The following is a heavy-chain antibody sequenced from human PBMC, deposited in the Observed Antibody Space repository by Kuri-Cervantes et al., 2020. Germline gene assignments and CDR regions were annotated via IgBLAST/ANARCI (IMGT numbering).Heavy chain of an antibody. CDR2: IWYDGSNE. CDR1: GFTFRSYA. CDR3: AKTRITAAGLLDY. V-gene: IGHV3-30*02. Sequence: GGSLRLSCAASGFTFRSYAMHWVRQAPGKGLEWVAVIWYDGSNEYYAGSVKGRFTISRDNSKNTLFLQMNSLRAEDTAVYYCAKTRITAAGLLDYWGQGTLVTVSS. J-gene: IGHJ4*02. D-gene: IGHD6-13*01.